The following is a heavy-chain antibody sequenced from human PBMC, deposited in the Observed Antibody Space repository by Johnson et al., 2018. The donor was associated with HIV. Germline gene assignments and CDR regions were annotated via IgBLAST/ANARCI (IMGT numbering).Heavy chain of an antibody. CDR2: IYSGGST. CDR3: ARDLDSSGWYESNDAFDI. V-gene: IGHV3-66*01. D-gene: IGHD6-19*01. CDR1: GFTVSSNY. J-gene: IGHJ3*02. Sequence: VQLVESGGGLVKPGGSLRLSCAASGFTVSSNYMSWVRQAPGKGLEWVSVIYSGGSTYYADSVKGRFTISRDNSKNTLYLQMNSLRAEDTAVYYCARDLDSSGWYESNDAFDIWGQGTMVTVSS.